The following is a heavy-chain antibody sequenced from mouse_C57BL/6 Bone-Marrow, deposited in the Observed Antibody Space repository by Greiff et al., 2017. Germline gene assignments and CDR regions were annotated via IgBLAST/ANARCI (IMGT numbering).Heavy chain of an antibody. CDR2: ISNGGGST. Sequence: EVHLVESGGGLVQPGGSLKLSCAASGFTFSDYYMSWVRQTPEKRLEWVAYISNGGGSTYYPDTVKGRFTISRDNAKNTLYLQMSRLKSEDTAMYYCARLSAMDYWGQGTSVTVSS. J-gene: IGHJ4*01. CDR1: GFTFSDYY. V-gene: IGHV5-12*01. CDR3: ARLSAMDY.